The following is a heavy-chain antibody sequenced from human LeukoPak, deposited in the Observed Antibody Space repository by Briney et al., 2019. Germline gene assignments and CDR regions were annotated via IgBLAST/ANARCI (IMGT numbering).Heavy chain of an antibody. CDR3: AREVRGVIRSSWFDP. D-gene: IGHD3-10*01. V-gene: IGHV3-21*01. CDR2: ITTSSAYI. J-gene: IGHJ5*02. CDR1: GFTLSTYN. Sequence: PGGSLRLSCAASGFTLSTYNMNWVRQAPGKGLEWVSAITTSSAYIYYADSVRGRFTISRDNAKKSLYLQMNSLRAEDTAVYYCAREVRGVIRSSWFDPWGQGTLVTVSS.